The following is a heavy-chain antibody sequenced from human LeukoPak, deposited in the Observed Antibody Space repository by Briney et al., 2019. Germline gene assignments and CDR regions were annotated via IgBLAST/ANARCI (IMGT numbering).Heavy chain of an antibody. CDR2: IYYSGST. D-gene: IGHD1-26*01. CDR1: GGSISSSSYY. V-gene: IGHV4-39*07. Sequence: SETLSLTCTVSGGSISSSSYYWGWIRQPPGKGLEWIGSIYYSGSTYYNPSLKSRVTISVDTSKNQFSLKLSSVTAADTAVYYCARDVTGSFDYWGQGTLVTVSS. J-gene: IGHJ4*02. CDR3: ARDVTGSFDY.